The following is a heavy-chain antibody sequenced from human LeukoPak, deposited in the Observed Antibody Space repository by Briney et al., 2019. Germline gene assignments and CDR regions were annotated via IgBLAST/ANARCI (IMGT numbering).Heavy chain of an antibody. Sequence: PGGSLRLSCGASGFTFSSYSMNWVRQAPGKGLEWVSYISSSSSTIYYADSVKGRFTISRDNAKNSLYLQMDSLRAEDTAVYYCGGARDTSGYFPHYHYYYYMDVWGKGTTVTVSS. V-gene: IGHV3-48*01. CDR2: ISSSSSTI. J-gene: IGHJ6*03. D-gene: IGHD3-22*01. CDR1: GFTFSSYS. CDR3: GGARDTSGYFPHYHYYYYMDV.